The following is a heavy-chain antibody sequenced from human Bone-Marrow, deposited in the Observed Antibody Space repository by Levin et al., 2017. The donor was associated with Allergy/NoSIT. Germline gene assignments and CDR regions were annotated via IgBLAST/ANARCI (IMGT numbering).Heavy chain of an antibody. Sequence: LSLPCAASGYTFSASSLNWVRQAPGKGLEWVASISSSSSDIYYADSVKGRFIISRDDAKSSLYLQMNSLRVEDTAVYYCASTLGYCEGSTCYQYYGMDVWGQGTTVTVSS. D-gene: IGHD2-15*01. CDR3: ASTLGYCEGSTCYQYYGMDV. CDR1: GYTFSASS. J-gene: IGHJ6*02. CDR2: ISSSSSDI. V-gene: IGHV3-21*01.